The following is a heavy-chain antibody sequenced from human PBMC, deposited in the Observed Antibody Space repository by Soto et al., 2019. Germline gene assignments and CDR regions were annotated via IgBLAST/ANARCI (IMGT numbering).Heavy chain of an antibody. CDR3: ARLYCKSSSCYSLGAFDI. Sequence: PXGSLRLSCASSVFTFSTYGMHCVRHSPGKWLEWVALIWFDGSDEYYADSVKGRFTISRDNSKNTLYLQMSSLRAEDTAVYYCARLYCKSSSCYSLGAFDIRGQGTVVNVSS. CDR1: VFTFSTYG. J-gene: IGHJ3*02. V-gene: IGHV3-33*01. D-gene: IGHD2-2*01. CDR2: IWFDGSDE.